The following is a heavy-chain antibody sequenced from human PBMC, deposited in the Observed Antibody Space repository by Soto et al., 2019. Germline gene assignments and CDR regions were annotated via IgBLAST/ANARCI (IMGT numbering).Heavy chain of an antibody. CDR1: GDSVSSGSYY. J-gene: IGHJ4*02. V-gene: IGHV4-61*01. Sequence: QVQLQESGPGLVKPSETLSLTCRVSGDSVSSGSYYWSWIRQPPGKGLEWIGYIYYSGGTNYNPSLRSRVPMSVDTSKNQFSLKLSSVTAADAAVYYCARILRSTAVDYWGQGTLVTVSS. CDR2: IYYSGGT. CDR3: ARILRSTAVDY. D-gene: IGHD2-15*01.